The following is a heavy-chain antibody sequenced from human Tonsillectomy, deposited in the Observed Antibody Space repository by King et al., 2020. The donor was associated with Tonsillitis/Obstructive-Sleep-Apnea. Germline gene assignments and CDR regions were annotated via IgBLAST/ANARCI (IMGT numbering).Heavy chain of an antibody. J-gene: IGHJ4*02. V-gene: IGHV3-30*04. Sequence: VQLVESGGGVVQPGRSLRLSCAASGFTFSSYAMYWVRQAPGKGLEWVAVMSYDGSNKYYADSVKGRFTISRDNSKNTLYLQMNSLRAEDTAVYYCARDGYSSAWYVSYWGQGTLVTVSS. CDR2: MSYDGSNK. D-gene: IGHD6-19*01. CDR3: ARDGYSSAWYVSY. CDR1: GFTFSSYA.